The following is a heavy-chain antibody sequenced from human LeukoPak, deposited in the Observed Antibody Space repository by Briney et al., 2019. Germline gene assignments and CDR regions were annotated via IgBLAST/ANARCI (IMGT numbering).Heavy chain of an antibody. CDR1: GFTFSVYS. J-gene: IGHJ4*02. CDR3: ARDLNDYGDYVFDY. V-gene: IGHV3-21*01. D-gene: IGHD4-17*01. CDR2: ISSSSYI. Sequence: GGSLRFSCAASGFTFSVYSMNWVRQAPGKGLEWVSTISSSSYIYYADSVKGRFTISRDNAKNSLYLQMNSLRAEDTAAYYCARDLNDYGDYVFDYWGQGTLVTVSS.